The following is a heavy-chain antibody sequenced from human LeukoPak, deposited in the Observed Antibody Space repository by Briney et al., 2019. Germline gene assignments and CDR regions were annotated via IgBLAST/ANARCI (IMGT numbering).Heavy chain of an antibody. CDR2: IYYSGST. CDR1: GGSITSSSSSF. V-gene: IGHV4-39*01. Sequence: PSETLSLTCTVSGGSITSSSSSFWGWIRQPPGKGLEWIGTIYYSGSTYYNPSLKSRVTISVDTSKNQFSLRLSSVTAADTAVYYCARREQQLVLRAFDIWGQGTMVTVSS. J-gene: IGHJ3*02. D-gene: IGHD6-13*01. CDR3: ARREQQLVLRAFDI.